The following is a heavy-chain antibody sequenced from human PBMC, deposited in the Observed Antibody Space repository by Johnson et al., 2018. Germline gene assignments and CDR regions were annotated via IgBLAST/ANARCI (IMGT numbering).Heavy chain of an antibody. CDR3: AGDGRGVVVPAAVPCYYYGMDG. CDR2: IIPILGIA. CDR1: GGTFSSYT. V-gene: IGHV1-69*04. J-gene: IGHJ6*02. D-gene: IGHD2-2*01. Sequence: QVQLVQSGAEVKKPGASVKVSCKASGGTFSSYTISWVRQAPGQGLEWMGRIIPILGIANYAQKFQGRVTITADESKSTAYMELSSLGSEGTGVYYCAGDGRGVVVPAAVPCYYYGMDGWGQGTTVTVSS.